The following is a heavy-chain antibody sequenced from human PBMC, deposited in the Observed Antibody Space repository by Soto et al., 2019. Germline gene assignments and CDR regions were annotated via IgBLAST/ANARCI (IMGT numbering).Heavy chain of an antibody. J-gene: IGHJ5*02. V-gene: IGHV6-1*01. CDR2: TYYRSKWYN. Sequence: SQTLSLTCAISGDSVSSNSAAWNWIRQSPSRGLEWLGRTYYRSKWYNDYAVSVKSRITINPDTSKNQFSLQLNSVTPEDTAVYYCAGAGYYDSSGYYVGNWFDPWGQGTLVTVSS. D-gene: IGHD3-22*01. CDR1: GDSVSSNSAA. CDR3: AGAGYYDSSGYYVGNWFDP.